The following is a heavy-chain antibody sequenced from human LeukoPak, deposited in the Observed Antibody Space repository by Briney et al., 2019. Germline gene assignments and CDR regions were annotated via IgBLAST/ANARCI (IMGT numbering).Heavy chain of an antibody. V-gene: IGHV4-59*01. J-gene: IGHJ2*01. D-gene: IGHD6-19*01. Sequence: SETLSLTCTVSGGSISSYYWSWIRQPPGKGLEWIGYIYYSGSTNYNPSLKSRVTISVDTSKNQFSLKLSTVTAADTAVYYCARARTYSSGWFPLGWYFDLWGRGTLVTVSS. CDR3: ARARTYSSGWFPLGWYFDL. CDR2: IYYSGST. CDR1: GGSISSYY.